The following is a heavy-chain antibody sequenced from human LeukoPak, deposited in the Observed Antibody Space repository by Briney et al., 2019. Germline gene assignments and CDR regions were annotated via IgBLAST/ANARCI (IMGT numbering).Heavy chain of an antibody. CDR1: GGSISSGGYS. J-gene: IGHJ4*02. V-gene: IGHV4-30-2*01. CDR3: ARHPPVGGYSYGWNY. D-gene: IGHD5-18*01. Sequence: SETLSLTCAVSGGSISSGGYSWSWIRQPPGKGLEWIGEINHSGSTNYNPSLKSRVTISVDTSKNQFSLKLSSVTAADTAVYYCARHPPVGGYSYGWNYWGQGTLVTVSS. CDR2: INHSGST.